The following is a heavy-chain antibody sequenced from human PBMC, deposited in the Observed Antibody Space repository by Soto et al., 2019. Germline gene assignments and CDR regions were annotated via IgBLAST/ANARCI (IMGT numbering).Heavy chain of an antibody. V-gene: IGHV3-15*07. D-gene: IGHD3-16*01. CDR2: IKSKTDGGTT. J-gene: IGHJ5*02. Sequence: EVQLVESGGGLVKPGGSLRLSCAASGFTFSNAWMNWVRQAPGKGLEWVGRIKSKTDGGTTDYAAPVKGRFTISRDDSKTTRYLQRTSRKTENTAVNYCTTDRGRSGYDNWFDPWAREPWSPSPQ. CDR3: TTDRGRSGYDNWFDP. CDR1: GFTFSNAW.